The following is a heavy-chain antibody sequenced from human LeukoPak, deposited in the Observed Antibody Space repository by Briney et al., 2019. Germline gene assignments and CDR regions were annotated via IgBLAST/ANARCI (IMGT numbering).Heavy chain of an antibody. V-gene: IGHV1-18*01. D-gene: IGHD1-7*01. J-gene: IGHJ4*02. CDR2: ISASNGNT. Sequence: ASVKVSCKTSGYTFTRYGISWVRQAPGQGLQWLGWISASNGNTNYAQKFRDRVTMSTDTSTGTAYLDVRSLTSDDTAVYYCARDHSNWNYAPDFWGQGTLVIVSS. CDR1: GYTFTRYG. CDR3: ARDHSNWNYAPDF.